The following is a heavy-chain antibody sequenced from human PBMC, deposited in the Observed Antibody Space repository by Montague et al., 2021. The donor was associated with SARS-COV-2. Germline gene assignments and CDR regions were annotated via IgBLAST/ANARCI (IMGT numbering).Heavy chain of an antibody. J-gene: IGHJ4*02. V-gene: IGHV4-61*02. CDR2: IYTSGRT. D-gene: IGHD3-10*01. CDR3: ARDFPTGRYYFDF. CDR1: GAPINIGNYY. Sequence: TLSLTCTVLGAPINIGNYYWNWIRQPAGKGLEWIGRIYTSGRTDYNPSLKSRLTISFNTSKNEFSLRLNSLTAADTAVYYCARDFPTGRYYFDFWGQGTLVIVSS.